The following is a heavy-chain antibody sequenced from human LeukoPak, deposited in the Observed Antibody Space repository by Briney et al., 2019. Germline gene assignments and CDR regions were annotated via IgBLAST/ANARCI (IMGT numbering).Heavy chain of an antibody. V-gene: IGHV4-4*02. CDR3: AREIVGGFNPGAY. CDR2: IHRSGST. CDR1: LDSTTSNF. J-gene: IGHJ4*02. D-gene: IGHD1-14*01. Sequence: SETLSLTCTVSLDSTTSNFWSWVRQPPGKGPEWIGEIHRSGSTNYNPSLQSRVTISIDRSKNQIALELSSVTAADTAVYYCAREIVGGFNPGAYWGQGTLVTVSS.